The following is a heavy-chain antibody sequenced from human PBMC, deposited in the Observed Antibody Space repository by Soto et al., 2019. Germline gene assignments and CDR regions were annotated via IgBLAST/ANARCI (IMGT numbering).Heavy chain of an antibody. J-gene: IGHJ4*02. CDR3: ARDRDYYDSSGYCDY. D-gene: IGHD3-22*01. Sequence: GSLRLSCAASGFTFSSYEMNWVRQAPGKGLEWVSYISSSGSTIYYADSVKGRFTISRDNAKNSLYLQMNSLRAEDTAVYYCARDRDYYDSSGYCDYWGQGTLVTVS. V-gene: IGHV3-48*03. CDR2: ISSSGSTI. CDR1: GFTFSSYE.